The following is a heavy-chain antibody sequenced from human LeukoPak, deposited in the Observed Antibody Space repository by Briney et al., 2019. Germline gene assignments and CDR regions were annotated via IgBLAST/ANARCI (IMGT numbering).Heavy chain of an antibody. Sequence: SETLSLTCAVYGGSFSGYYWSWIRQPPGKGLEWIGEINHSGSTNYNPSLKSRVTISVDTSKNQFSLKLSSVTAADTAVYYCARAGGSYDFWSATRDYYMDVWGKGTTVTVSS. J-gene: IGHJ6*03. CDR1: GGSFSGYY. D-gene: IGHD3-3*01. V-gene: IGHV4-34*01. CDR3: ARAGGSYDFWSATRDYYMDV. CDR2: INHSGST.